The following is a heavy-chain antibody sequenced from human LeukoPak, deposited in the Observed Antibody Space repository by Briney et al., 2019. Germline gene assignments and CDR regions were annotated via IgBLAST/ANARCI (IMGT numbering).Heavy chain of an antibody. CDR2: IKSKTDGGTT. CDR1: GFTFSNAW. CDR3: TTLIGYCSSTSCRYYYYYYYMDV. J-gene: IGHJ6*03. Sequence: PGGSLRLSCAASGFTFSNAWMSWVRQAPGKGLEWVGRIKSKTDGGTTDYAAPVKGRLTISRDDSKNTLYLQMNSLKTEDTAVYYCTTLIGYCSSTSCRYYYYYYYMDVWGKGTTVTVSS. V-gene: IGHV3-15*01. D-gene: IGHD2-2*01.